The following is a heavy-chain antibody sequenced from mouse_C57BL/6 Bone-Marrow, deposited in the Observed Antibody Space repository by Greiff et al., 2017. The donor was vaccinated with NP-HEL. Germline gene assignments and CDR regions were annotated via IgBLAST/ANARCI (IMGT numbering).Heavy chain of an antibody. CDR3: ARRALITTVVARYFDV. V-gene: IGHV1-64*01. D-gene: IGHD1-1*01. Sequence: QVQLQQPGAELVKPGASVKLSCKASGYTFTSYWMHWVKQRPGQGLEWIGMIHPNSGSTNYNEKFKSKATLTVDKSSSTAYMQLSSLTSEDSAVYYCARRALITTVVARYFDVWGTGTTVTVSS. J-gene: IGHJ1*03. CDR2: IHPNSGST. CDR1: GYTFTSYW.